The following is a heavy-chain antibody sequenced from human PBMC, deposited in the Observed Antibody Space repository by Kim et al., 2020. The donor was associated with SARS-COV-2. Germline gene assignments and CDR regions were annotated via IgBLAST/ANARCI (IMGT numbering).Heavy chain of an antibody. V-gene: IGHV3-48*04. CDR2: ISSSSSTI. J-gene: IGHJ4*02. CDR1: GFTFSSYS. D-gene: IGHD4-17*01. CDR3: ASDYGGNPGVFDY. Sequence: GGSLRLSCAASGFTFSSYSMNWVRQAPGKGLEWVSYISSSSSTIYYADSVKGRFTISRDNAKNSLYLQMNSLRAEDTAVYYCASDYGGNPGVFDYWGQGTLVTVSS.